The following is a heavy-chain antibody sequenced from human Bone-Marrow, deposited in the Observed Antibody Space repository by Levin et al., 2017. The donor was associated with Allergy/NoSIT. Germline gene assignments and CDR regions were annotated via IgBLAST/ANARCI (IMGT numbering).Heavy chain of an antibody. CDR1: GFTFGDYY. V-gene: IGHV3-11*01. Sequence: GGSLRLSCAASGFTFGDYYMTWIRQAPGKGLEWVSYISDSGTSINYAHPVRGRFTISRDNAKNSLYLQMTSLRAEDTAVYYCARSHYQLLSGHYHYYCALDVWGRGTTVTVSS. J-gene: IGHJ6*02. CDR3: ARSHYQLLSGHYHYYCALDV. CDR2: ISDSGTSI. D-gene: IGHD2-2*01.